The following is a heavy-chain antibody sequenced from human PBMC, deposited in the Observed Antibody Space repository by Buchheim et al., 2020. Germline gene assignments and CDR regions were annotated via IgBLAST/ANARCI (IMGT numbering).Heavy chain of an antibody. Sequence: QVQLVESGGDLVKPGGSLTLSCAASGFAFSDYYMTWIRQAPGTGLEFVSYINGGASITSYADSVKGRFTISRENAKKSLYLQMTSLRVEDTAVYYCTRDPRLFDYCGQGTL. V-gene: IGHV3-11*01. D-gene: IGHD3-16*01. CDR3: TRDPRLFDY. CDR2: INGGASIT. J-gene: IGHJ4*02. CDR1: GFAFSDYY.